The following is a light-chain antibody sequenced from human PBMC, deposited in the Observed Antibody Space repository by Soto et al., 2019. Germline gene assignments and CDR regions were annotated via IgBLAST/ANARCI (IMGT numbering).Light chain of an antibody. J-gene: IGKJ4*01. CDR2: DAS. CDR3: HQRSSWPLT. V-gene: IGKV3-11*01. Sequence: EIVLTQSPATLSLSPGETATLSCRASQSVSSSLDWYQQKPGQTPRLLIYDASNRATGIPARFSGSGSGTDFTLTVSSLEPEDVAVYYCHQRSSWPLTFGGGNKVDIK. CDR1: QSVSSS.